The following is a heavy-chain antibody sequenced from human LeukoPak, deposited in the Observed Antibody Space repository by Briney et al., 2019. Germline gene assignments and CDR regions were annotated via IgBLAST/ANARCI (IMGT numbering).Heavy chain of an antibody. CDR3: ARGPAGYN. J-gene: IGHJ4*02. CDR2: IYSGGST. D-gene: IGHD1-1*01. CDR1: GFTVSSNH. V-gene: IGHV3-53*01. Sequence: GGSLRLSCAASGFTVSSNHMSWVRQAPGKGLEWVSVIYSGGSTDYADSVKGRFTISRDNLKNTLYLQMNSLRAEDTAVYYCARGPAGYNWGQGTLVTISS.